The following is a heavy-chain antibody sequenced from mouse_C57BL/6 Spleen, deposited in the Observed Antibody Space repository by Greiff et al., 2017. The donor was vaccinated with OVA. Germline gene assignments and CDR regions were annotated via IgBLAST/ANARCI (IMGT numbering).Heavy chain of an antibody. Sequence: EVHLVESGGGLVKPGGSLKLSCAASGFTFSSYALSWVRQTPEKRLEWVATISDGGSYTYYPDNVKGRFTISRDNAKNNLYLQMSHLKSEDTAMYYCARVAYYSDFDYWGQGTTLTVSS. CDR3: ARVAYYSDFDY. CDR1: GFTFSSYA. J-gene: IGHJ2*01. V-gene: IGHV5-4*01. D-gene: IGHD2-12*01. CDR2: ISDGGSYT.